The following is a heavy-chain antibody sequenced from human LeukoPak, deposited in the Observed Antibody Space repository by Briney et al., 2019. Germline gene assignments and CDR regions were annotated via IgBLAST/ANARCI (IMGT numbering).Heavy chain of an antibody. CDR2: FFNSGST. D-gene: IGHD3-22*01. CDR1: GDAISNSY. J-gene: IGHJ4*02. CDR3: ARRISGYQYYFDF. Sequence: PSETLSLTCTVSGDAISNSYWSWIRQSPEKGLEWIGYFFNSGSTNYNPSLKSRVIISADASQNQFSLKLSSVTAADTAVYYCARRISGYQYYFDFWGQGTLVTVSS. V-gene: IGHV4-4*08.